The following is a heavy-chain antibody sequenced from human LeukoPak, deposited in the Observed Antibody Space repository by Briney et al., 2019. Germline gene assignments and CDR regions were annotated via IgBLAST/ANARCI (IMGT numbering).Heavy chain of an antibody. J-gene: IGHJ4*02. CDR3: AGRTYYYDSSGYLY. V-gene: IGHV4-39*01. CDR1: GGSISSSKYY. Sequence: KASETLSLTCAVSGGSISSSKYYWGWIRQPPGKGLEWIGSISYSGSTNYNPSLKSRVTISVDTSKNQFSLKLSSVTAADTAVYYCAGRTYYYDSSGYLYWGQGTLVTVSS. CDR2: ISYSGST. D-gene: IGHD3-22*01.